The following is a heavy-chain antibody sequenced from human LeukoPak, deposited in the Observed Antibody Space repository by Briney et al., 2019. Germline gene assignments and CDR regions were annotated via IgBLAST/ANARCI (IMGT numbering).Heavy chain of an antibody. CDR1: GFTFSSYS. J-gene: IGHJ1*01. Sequence: PGGSLRLSCAASGFTFSSYSMNWVRQAPGKGLEWVANINQDGSEKHFVDSVKGRFTISRDNAKNSLYLQMNSLRAEDTAVYYCASHYWSYWGQGTLVTVSS. D-gene: IGHD1-26*01. CDR3: ASHYWSY. V-gene: IGHV3-7*02. CDR2: INQDGSEK.